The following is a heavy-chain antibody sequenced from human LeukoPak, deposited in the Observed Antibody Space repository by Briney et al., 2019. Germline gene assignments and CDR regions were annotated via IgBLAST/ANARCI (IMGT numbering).Heavy chain of an antibody. Sequence: GGSLRLSCAASGFTFSSYSMNWVRQAPGKGLEWVSYISSSSSTIYYADSVKGRFTISRDNAKNSLYLQMNSLRAEDTAVYYCARARGDYPIDYWGQGTLVTVSS. J-gene: IGHJ4*02. CDR2: ISSSSSTI. D-gene: IGHD4-17*01. CDR3: ARARGDYPIDY. CDR1: GFTFSSYS. V-gene: IGHV3-48*04.